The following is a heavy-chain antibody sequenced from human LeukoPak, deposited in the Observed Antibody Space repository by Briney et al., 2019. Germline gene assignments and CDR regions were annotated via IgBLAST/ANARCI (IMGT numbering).Heavy chain of an antibody. D-gene: IGHD1-26*01. Sequence: KTSETLSLTCTVSGGSINIISDYWGWIRQPPGKGLEWIGSIYYSGSTYYNPSLKSRVTISVDTSKNQFSLRLSSVTAADTAVYYCARRVGARRGNFDYWAREPWSPSPQ. CDR3: ARRVGARRGNFDY. J-gene: IGHJ4*02. CDR2: IYYSGST. V-gene: IGHV4-39*01. CDR1: GGSINIISDY.